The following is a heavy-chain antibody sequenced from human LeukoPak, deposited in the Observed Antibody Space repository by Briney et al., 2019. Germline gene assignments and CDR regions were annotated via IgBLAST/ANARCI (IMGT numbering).Heavy chain of an antibody. CDR1: GGSISSYY. J-gene: IGHJ4*02. V-gene: IGHV4-4*07. CDR2: IYTSGST. Sequence: SETLSLTCTVSGGSISSYYWSWIRQPAGKGLEWIGRIYTSGSTTYNPSLKSRVTMSVDTSKNQFSLKLSSVTAADTAVYYCAREGDRFGEFRVWDYYFDYWGQGTLVTVSS. CDR3: AREGDRFGEFRVWDYYFDY. D-gene: IGHD3-10*01.